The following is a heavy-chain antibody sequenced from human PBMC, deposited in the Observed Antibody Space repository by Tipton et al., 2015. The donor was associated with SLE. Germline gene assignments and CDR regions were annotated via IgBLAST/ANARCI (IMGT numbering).Heavy chain of an antibody. V-gene: IGHV4-34*01. Sequence: TLSLTCAVYGGSFRGYYWSWIRQPPGKGLEWIGEINRSGRTNYNPSLKSRVTISVDTSKNQFSLKLTSVTAADTAVYYCARVLFSIVAIPGTIYYYSYMDVWDKGTTVTVSS. CDR2: INRSGRT. J-gene: IGHJ6*03. D-gene: IGHD3-10*01. CDR1: GGSFRGYY. CDR3: ARVLFSIVAIPGTIYYYSYMDV.